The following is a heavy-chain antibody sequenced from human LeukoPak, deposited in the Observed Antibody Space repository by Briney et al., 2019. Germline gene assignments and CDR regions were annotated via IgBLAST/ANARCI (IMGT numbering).Heavy chain of an antibody. CDR1: GYTFTSYY. CDR3: ARIPDSSGYYYGSSVYFDY. CDR2: IIPIFGTA. V-gene: IGHV1-69*13. Sequence: SVKVSCKTSGYTFTSYYIHWVRQAPGQGLEWMGGIIPIFGTANYAQKFQGRVTITADESTSTAYMELSSLRSEDTAVYYCARIPDSSGYYYGSSVYFDYWGQGTLVTVSS. J-gene: IGHJ4*02. D-gene: IGHD3-22*01.